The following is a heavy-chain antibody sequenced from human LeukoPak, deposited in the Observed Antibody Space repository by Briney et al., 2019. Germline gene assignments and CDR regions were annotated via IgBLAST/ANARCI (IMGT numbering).Heavy chain of an antibody. CDR2: INPSGGGT. Sequence: GASVKVSCKASGYTFTSYYMHWVRQAPGQGLEWMGIINPSGGGTSYSQKFQGRVTMTTDTSTSTLYMEQSSLRSEDTAVYYCASGAAAGTFSIGYWGQGTLLTVSS. D-gene: IGHD6-13*01. CDR3: ASGAAAGTFSIGY. CDR1: GYTFTSYY. V-gene: IGHV1-46*01. J-gene: IGHJ4*02.